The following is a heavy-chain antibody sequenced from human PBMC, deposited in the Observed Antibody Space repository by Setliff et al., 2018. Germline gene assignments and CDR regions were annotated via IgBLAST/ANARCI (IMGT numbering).Heavy chain of an antibody. CDR3: ARMSGFLYMDV. V-gene: IGHV4-31*03. CDR1: GGSISSGGYY. CDR2: IYYSGSTS. D-gene: IGHD3-3*01. Sequence: TLSLTCTVSGGSISSGGYYWSWIRQHPGKGLEWIGYIYYSGSTSYYSPSLKSRVTISVDTSKNQFSLKLSSVTAADTAVYYCARMSGFLYMDVWGKGTTVTVSS. J-gene: IGHJ6*03.